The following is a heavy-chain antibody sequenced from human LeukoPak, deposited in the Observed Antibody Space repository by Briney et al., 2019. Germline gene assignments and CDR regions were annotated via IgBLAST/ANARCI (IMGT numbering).Heavy chain of an antibody. J-gene: IGHJ4*02. V-gene: IGHV1-8*01. CDR2: MNPDNGNT. D-gene: IGHD2-15*01. CDR3: AREGRYCRGGSCYRARFDY. CDR1: GYTFTNYD. Sequence: ASVKVSCKASGYTFTNYDINWVRQATGQGLEWMGWMNPDNGNTGYAQKFQGRVTMTRNTSISTAYMELSSLRSEDTAVYYCAREGRYCRGGSCYRARFDYWGQGTLVTVSS.